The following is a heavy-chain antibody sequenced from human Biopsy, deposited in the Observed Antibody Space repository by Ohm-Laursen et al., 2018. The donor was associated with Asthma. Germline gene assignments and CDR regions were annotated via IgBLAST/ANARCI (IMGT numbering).Heavy chain of an antibody. CDR1: GFSFGSFG. D-gene: IGHD3-3*01. V-gene: IGHV3-30*03. CDR2: ISFDGRYE. J-gene: IGHJ4*02. CDR3: ASRGGDFWSGYYMDY. Sequence: SLRLSCSAPGFSFGSFGMHWVRQVPGKGPEWVALISFDGRYEYDADSVKGRFTISRDNPMKRLYLQMSSLTAEDTAVYYCASRGGDFWSGYYMDYWGQGTLVTVSS.